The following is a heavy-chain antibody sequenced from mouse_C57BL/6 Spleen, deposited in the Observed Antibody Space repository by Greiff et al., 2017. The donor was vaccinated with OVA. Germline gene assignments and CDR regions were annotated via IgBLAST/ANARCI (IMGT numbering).Heavy chain of an antibody. D-gene: IGHD1-1*01. J-gene: IGHJ1*03. CDR1: GYAFSSSW. V-gene: IGHV1-82*01. CDR2: IYPGDGDT. CDR3: ASYGSGGYFDV. Sequence: VKLVESGPELVKPGASVKISCKASGYAFSSSWMNWVKQRPGKGLEWIGRIYPGDGDTNYNGKFKGKATLTADKSSSTAYMQLSSLTSEDSAVYFCASYGSGGYFDVWGTGTTVTVSS.